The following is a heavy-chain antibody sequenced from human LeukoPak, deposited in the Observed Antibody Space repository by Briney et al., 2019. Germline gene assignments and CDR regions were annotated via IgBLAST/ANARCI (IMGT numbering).Heavy chain of an antibody. J-gene: IGHJ4*02. CDR3: ARRGYSYGRYYFDY. D-gene: IGHD5-18*01. V-gene: IGHV5-51*01. CDR1: GYSFTSYW. CDR2: IYPGDSDT. Sequence: GESLKISCKGSGYSFTSYWIGWVRQMPGKGLEWMGIIYPGDSDTRYSPSFQGQVTISADKSISTAYMELSSLRSEDTAVYYCARRGYSYGRYYFDYWGQGTLVTVSS.